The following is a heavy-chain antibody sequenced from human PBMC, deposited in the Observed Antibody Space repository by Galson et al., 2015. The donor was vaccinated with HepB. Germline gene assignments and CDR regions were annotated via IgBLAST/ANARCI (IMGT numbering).Heavy chain of an antibody. CDR2: IYNSGNT. J-gene: IGHJ4*02. D-gene: IGHD2/OR15-2a*01. CDR1: GDSVSSTGYY. Sequence: SETLSLTCTLTGDSVSSTGYYWGWIRQPPGKGLEWIGVIYNSGNTYYNPSLKSRVTISADTSKNHFSLRLSSVTAADTAVYFCARQNRLSYFDYWGQGTLVTVSS. CDR3: ARQNRLSYFDY. V-gene: IGHV4-39*01.